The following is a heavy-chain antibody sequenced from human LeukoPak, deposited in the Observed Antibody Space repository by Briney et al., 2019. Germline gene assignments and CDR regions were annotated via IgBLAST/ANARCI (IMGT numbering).Heavy chain of an antibody. Sequence: SVKVSCKASGGTFSSYAISWVRQAPGQGLEWMGRIIPILGIANYAQKFQGRVTITADKSTSTAYIELSSLRSEDTAVYYCGTTMVRGEPNNWFDPWGQGTLVTVSS. CDR2: IIPILGIA. V-gene: IGHV1-69*04. CDR3: GTTMVRGEPNNWFDP. CDR1: GGTFSSYA. J-gene: IGHJ5*02. D-gene: IGHD3-10*01.